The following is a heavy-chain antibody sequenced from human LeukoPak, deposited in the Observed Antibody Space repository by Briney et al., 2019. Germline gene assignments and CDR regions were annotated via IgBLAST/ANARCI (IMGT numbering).Heavy chain of an antibody. CDR3: VRGWGLFDY. D-gene: IGHD7-27*01. CDR2: ISSTSGTI. J-gene: IGHJ4*02. V-gene: IGHV3-48*04. CDR1: GFTFSSYS. Sequence: PGGSLRLSCAASGFTFSSYSMNWVRQAPGKGLEWISYISSTSGTIYYADSVKGRFTISADNAKNSLYLQMNSLRAEDTAVYYCVRGWGLFDYWGQGTLVTVSS.